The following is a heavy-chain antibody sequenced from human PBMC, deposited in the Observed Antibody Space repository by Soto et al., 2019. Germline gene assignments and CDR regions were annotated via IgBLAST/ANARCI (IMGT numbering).Heavy chain of an antibody. CDR3: ARGGAVASAIDN. Sequence: ASEKVSCKASGYSFTTYDFSWVRQAPGQGLEWMGWISPYNGNTKYAQNLQGRVTMTTDTDTSTAYMELRSLTSDDTAVYYCARGGAVASAIDNWGQGTLVTVSS. J-gene: IGHJ4*02. CDR2: ISPYNGNT. V-gene: IGHV1-18*01. D-gene: IGHD6-19*01. CDR1: GYSFTTYD.